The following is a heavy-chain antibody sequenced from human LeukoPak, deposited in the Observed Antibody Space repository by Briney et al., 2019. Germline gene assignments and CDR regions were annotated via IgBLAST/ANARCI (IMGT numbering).Heavy chain of an antibody. J-gene: IGHJ6*03. Sequence: GGSLRLSCAASGFTFNSYSMNWVRQAPGKGLEWVSSISGSSSYIYYADSMKGRFTISRDNAKNSLYLQMNSLRAEDTAVYYCARGVLNAVNDDYYYYMDVWGQGTTV. CDR2: ISGSSSYI. CDR1: GFTFNSYS. CDR3: ARGVLNAVNDDYYYYMDV. V-gene: IGHV3-21*04. D-gene: IGHD3-9*01.